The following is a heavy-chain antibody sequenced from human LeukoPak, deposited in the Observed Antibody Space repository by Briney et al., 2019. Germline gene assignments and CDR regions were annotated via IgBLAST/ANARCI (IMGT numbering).Heavy chain of an antibody. V-gene: IGHV3-33*06. J-gene: IGHJ4*02. D-gene: IGHD6-19*01. CDR3: AKDRVAVAGRAYFDY. CDR1: GFTFSSYG. Sequence: GGSLRLSCAASGFTFSSYGMHWVRQAPGKGLGWVAVIWYDGSNKYYADSVKGRFTISRDNSKNTLYLQMNSLRAEDTAVYYCAKDRVAVAGRAYFDYWGQGTLVTVSS. CDR2: IWYDGSNK.